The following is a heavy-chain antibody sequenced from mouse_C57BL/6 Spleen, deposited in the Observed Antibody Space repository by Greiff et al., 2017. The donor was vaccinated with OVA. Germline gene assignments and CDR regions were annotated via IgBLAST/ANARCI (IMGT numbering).Heavy chain of an antibody. Sequence: QVQLKQPGAELVKPGASVKLSCKASGYTFTSYWMHWVKQRPGRGLEWIGRIDPNSGGTKYNEKFKSKATLTVDKPSSTAYMQLSSLTSEDSAVYYCARWGYGSSYWYFDVWGTGTTVTVSS. CDR3: ARWGYGSSYWYFDV. CDR2: IDPNSGGT. J-gene: IGHJ1*03. CDR1: GYTFTSYW. V-gene: IGHV1-72*01. D-gene: IGHD1-1*01.